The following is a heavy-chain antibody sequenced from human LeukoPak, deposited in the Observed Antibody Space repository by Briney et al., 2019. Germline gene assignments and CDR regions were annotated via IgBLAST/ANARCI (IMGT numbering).Heavy chain of an antibody. CDR1: GFTFSSYA. CDR2: ISGSGGST. V-gene: IGHV3-23*01. D-gene: IGHD3-22*01. Sequence: PGGSLRLSCAASGFTFSSYAMSWVRQAPGKGLEWVSAISGSGGSTYYADSVKGRFTISRDNSKNTLYLQMNSLRAEDTAVYYCAKDPYYYDGSGYYYPTFFDYWGQGTLVTVSS. CDR3: AKDPYYYDGSGYYYPTFFDY. J-gene: IGHJ4*02.